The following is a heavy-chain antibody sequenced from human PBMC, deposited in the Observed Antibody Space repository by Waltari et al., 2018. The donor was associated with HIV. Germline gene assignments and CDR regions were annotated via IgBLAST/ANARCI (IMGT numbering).Heavy chain of an antibody. CDR3: TTLGSAELHLFDY. V-gene: IGHV3-15*01. CDR1: GFTFSNAW. CDR2: IKSKTDGGTT. Sequence: EVQLVESGGGLVKPGGSLRLSCAASGFTFSNAWMSWVRRAPGKGLEWVGRIKSKTDGGTTDYAAPVKGRFTISRDDSKNTLYLQMNSLKTEDTAVYYCTTLGSAELHLFDYWGQGTLVTVSS. D-gene: IGHD1-26*01. J-gene: IGHJ4*02.